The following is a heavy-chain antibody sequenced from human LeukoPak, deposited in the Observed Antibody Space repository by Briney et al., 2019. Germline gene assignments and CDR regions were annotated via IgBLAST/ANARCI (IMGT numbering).Heavy chain of an antibody. CDR2: IYYSGST. V-gene: IGHV4-59*01. Sequence: PSETLSLTCTVSGGSISSYYWSWIRQPPGKGLEWIGYIYYSGSTYYNPSLKSRVTISVDTSKNQFSLKLSSVTAADTAVYYCARALGRKSYFDYWGQGTLVTVSS. CDR3: ARALGRKSYFDY. D-gene: IGHD1-14*01. CDR1: GGSISSYY. J-gene: IGHJ4*02.